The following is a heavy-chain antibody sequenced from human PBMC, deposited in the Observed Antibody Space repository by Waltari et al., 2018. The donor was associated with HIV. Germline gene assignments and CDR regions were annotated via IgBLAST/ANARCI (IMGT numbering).Heavy chain of an antibody. CDR1: GASITRNNW. Sequence: QVHLQETGPGLVKPSGTLSPTCVVSGASITRNNWWSWVRQHPRKGLERIGEIYHSGTTDYDPSLKSRVTISLDKSKNHFSLRLTSATAADTAVYYCARVDENNSGRMDYWGQGNLVTVSS. CDR2: IYHSGTT. D-gene: IGHD6-25*01. V-gene: IGHV4-4*02. J-gene: IGHJ4*02. CDR3: ARVDENNSGRMDY.